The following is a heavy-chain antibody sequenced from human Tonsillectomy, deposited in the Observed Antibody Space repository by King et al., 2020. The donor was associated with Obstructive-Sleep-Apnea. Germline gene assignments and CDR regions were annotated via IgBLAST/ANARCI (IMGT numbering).Heavy chain of an antibody. V-gene: IGHV3-30*04. CDR3: AGNPSSSWYTLDY. CDR1: GFTFSSYA. CDR2: ISYDGSNK. J-gene: IGHJ4*02. D-gene: IGHD6-13*01. Sequence: VQLVESGGGVVQPGRSLRLSCAASGFTFSSYAMHWVRQAPGKGLEWVAVISYDGSNKYYADSVKGRFTISRDNSKNTLYLQMNSLRAEDTAVYYCAGNPSSSWYTLDYWGQGTLVTVSS.